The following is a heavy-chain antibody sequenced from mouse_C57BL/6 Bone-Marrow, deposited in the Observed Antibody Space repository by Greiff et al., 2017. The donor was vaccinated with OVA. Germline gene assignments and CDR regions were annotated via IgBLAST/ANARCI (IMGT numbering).Heavy chain of an antibody. D-gene: IGHD2-4*01. CDR1: GYTFTSYW. J-gene: IGHJ4*01. CDR3: ARDYDYDGYAMDY. CDR2: IDPSDSET. Sequence: VQLQQPGAELVRPGSSVKLSCKASGYTFTSYWMHWVKQRPIQGLEWIGNIDPSDSETHYNQKFKDKATLTVDKSSSTAYMQLSSLTSEDSAVYYGARDYDYDGYAMDYWGQGTSVTVSS. V-gene: IGHV1-52*01.